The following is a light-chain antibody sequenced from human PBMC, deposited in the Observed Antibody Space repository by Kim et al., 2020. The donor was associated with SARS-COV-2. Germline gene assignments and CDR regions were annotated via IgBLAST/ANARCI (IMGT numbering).Light chain of an antibody. CDR2: GAF. CDR1: QRVSS. CDR3: QQHGSSPIT. Sequence: LSPGERATLPCRASQRVSSIAWYQQNPGQAPSLLIYGAFPRAPGIPDRFSGSGSGTDFTLTISRLEPEDFAVYFCQQHGSSPITFGQGTRLEIK. J-gene: IGKJ5*01. V-gene: IGKV3-20*01.